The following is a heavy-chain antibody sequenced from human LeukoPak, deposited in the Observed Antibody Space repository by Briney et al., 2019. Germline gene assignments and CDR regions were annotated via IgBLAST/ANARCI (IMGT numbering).Heavy chain of an antibody. V-gene: IGHV3-23*01. CDR1: GFTFSSYA. J-gene: IGHJ4*02. Sequence: GGSLRLSCAASGFTFSSYAMSWVRQAPGKGLEWVSTISDSGSSTYYTDSVKGRFTFSRDNYKNTLHLQMNSLRAEDTAVYYCTKDHGFYSSGWHPLFDHWGQGTLVTVTP. D-gene: IGHD6-19*01. CDR3: TKDHGFYSSGWHPLFDH. CDR2: ISDSGSST.